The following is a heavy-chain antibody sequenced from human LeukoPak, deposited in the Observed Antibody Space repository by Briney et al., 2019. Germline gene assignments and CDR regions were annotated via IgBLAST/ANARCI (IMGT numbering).Heavy chain of an antibody. CDR2: INHSGST. J-gene: IGHJ4*02. V-gene: IGHV4-34*01. CDR3: ARNSSGYLDS. Sequence: SETLSLTCAVYGESFSGYYWSWSWIRPPPGKGLEWIGEINHSGSTNYNPSLKSRVTISVDTSKNQFSLKLNSVTAADTAVYYCARNSSGYLDSWGQGTLVTVSS. D-gene: IGHD3-22*01. CDR1: GESFSGYY.